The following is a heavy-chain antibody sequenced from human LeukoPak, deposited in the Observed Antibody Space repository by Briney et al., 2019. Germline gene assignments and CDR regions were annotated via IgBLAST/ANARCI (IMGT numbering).Heavy chain of an antibody. CDR1: GFTFSSYS. V-gene: IGHV3-21*04. CDR2: ISSSSSYI. D-gene: IGHD6-13*01. J-gene: IGHJ4*02. Sequence: GGSLRLSCAASGFTFSSYSMNWVRQAPGKGLEWVSSISSSSSYIYYADSVKGRFTISRDNAKNSLYLQMNSLRAEDTAVYYCAKGGYSSSWYPFDYWGQGTLVTVSS. CDR3: AKGGYSSSWYPFDY.